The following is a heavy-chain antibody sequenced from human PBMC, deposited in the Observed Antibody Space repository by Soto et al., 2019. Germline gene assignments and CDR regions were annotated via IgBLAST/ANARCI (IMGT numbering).Heavy chain of an antibody. J-gene: IGHJ4*02. D-gene: IGHD3-10*01. CDR3: ARDVAINMVRGVNFDY. CDR1: GLTLSSYI. Sequence: GRSPGIAGAASGLTLSSYIMNWVGQAPGKGLEWVSSISSSSSYIYYADSVKGRFTISRDNAKNSLYLQMNSLRAEDTAVYYCARDVAINMVRGVNFDYWGQGTLVTVSS. CDR2: ISSSSSYI. V-gene: IGHV3-21*01.